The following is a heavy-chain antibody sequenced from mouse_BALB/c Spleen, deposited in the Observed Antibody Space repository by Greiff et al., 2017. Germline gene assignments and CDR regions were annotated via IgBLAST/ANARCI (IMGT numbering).Heavy chain of an antibody. Sequence: LQQPGAELVKPGASVKMSCKASGYTFTSYNMHWVKQTPGQGLEWIGAIYPGNGDTSYNQKFKGKATLTADKSSSTAYMQLSSLTSEDSAVYYCARSGHRFFDYWGQGTTLTVSS. CDR2: IYPGNGDT. D-gene: IGHD2-14*01. CDR1: GYTFTSYN. CDR3: ARSGHRFFDY. V-gene: IGHV1-12*01. J-gene: IGHJ2*01.